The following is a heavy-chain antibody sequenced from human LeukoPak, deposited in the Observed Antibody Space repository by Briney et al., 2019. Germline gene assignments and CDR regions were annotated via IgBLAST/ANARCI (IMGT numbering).Heavy chain of an antibody. CDR3: ARDGRGGHNDC. Sequence: PGGSLRLSCAASGFSLSSNWMSWVRQAPGKGLEWVANIREDGSEKKYVDSVKGRFTISRDNAKNSLYLQMNSLRAEDTAVYYCARDGRGGHNDCWGQGTRVTVSS. V-gene: IGHV3-7*01. D-gene: IGHD1-1*01. CDR2: IREDGSEK. CDR1: GFSLSSNW. J-gene: IGHJ4*02.